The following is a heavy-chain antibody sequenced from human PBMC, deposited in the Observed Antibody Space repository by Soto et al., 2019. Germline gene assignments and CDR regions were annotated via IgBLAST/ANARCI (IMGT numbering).Heavy chain of an antibody. Sequence: LSCAASGFTFDDYAMHWVRQAPGKGLEWVSGISWNSGSIGYADSVKGRFTISRDNAKNSLYLQMNSLRAEDTALYYCAKSSRRILQDGMDVWGQGTTVTVSS. D-gene: IGHD2-15*01. CDR2: ISWNSGSI. CDR3: AKSSRRILQDGMDV. V-gene: IGHV3-9*01. CDR1: GFTFDDYA. J-gene: IGHJ6*02.